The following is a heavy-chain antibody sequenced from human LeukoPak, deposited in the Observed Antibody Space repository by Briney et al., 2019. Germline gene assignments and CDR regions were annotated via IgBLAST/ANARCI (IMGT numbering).Heavy chain of an antibody. Sequence: GASVNVSCKASGHTFTSYYIHWVRQAPGQGLEWMGIINPSGGSTTYAQKFQGRVTMTRDTSTSTVYMELSSLRSDDTAVYYCARPRARGWFDPWGQGTLVTVSS. V-gene: IGHV1-46*01. CDR2: INPSGGST. J-gene: IGHJ5*02. CDR3: ARPRARGWFDP. CDR1: GHTFTSYY.